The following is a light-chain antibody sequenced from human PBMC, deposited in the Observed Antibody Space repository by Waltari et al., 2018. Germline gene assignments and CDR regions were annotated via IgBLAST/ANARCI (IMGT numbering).Light chain of an antibody. CDR3: LQLSDDPRT. J-gene: IGKJ1*01. CDR2: AAT. Sequence: IQLTQSPSSLSADVGDRPTISCRASQGIGSDLAWYQQKPGKAPNLLIYAATTLQSGVPSRFSGSGSGTDFTLTISSLQPEDFATYYCLQLSDDPRTFGQGTKVEIK. CDR1: QGIGSD. V-gene: IGKV1-9*01.